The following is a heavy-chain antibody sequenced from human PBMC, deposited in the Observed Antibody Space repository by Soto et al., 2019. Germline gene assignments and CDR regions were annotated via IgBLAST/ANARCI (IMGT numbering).Heavy chain of an antibody. J-gene: IGHJ4*02. Sequence: QVQLVQSGAEVKKPGASVKVSCKASGYTFTSYYMHWVRQAPGQGLELMGIVNPSGGSTTYAQKSQGRVTMTRDTSTSTVYTELSSLRSADTAVYYCARVGGYSYGGVDYWGQGTLVNVSS. D-gene: IGHD5-18*01. CDR1: GYTFTSYY. V-gene: IGHV1-46*01. CDR3: ARVGGYSYGGVDY. CDR2: VNPSGGST.